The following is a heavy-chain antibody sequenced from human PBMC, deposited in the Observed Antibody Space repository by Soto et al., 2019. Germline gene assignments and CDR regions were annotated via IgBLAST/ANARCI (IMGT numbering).Heavy chain of an antibody. CDR2: ISGSGGST. D-gene: IGHD3-3*01. J-gene: IGHJ3*02. Sequence: EVQLLESGGGLVQPGGSLRLSCAASGFTFSSYAMSWVRQAPGKGLEWVSAISGSGGSTYYADSVKGRFTISRDNSKNTLYLQMNSLRAEDTAVYYCAKDLTIFGVVPSWSDALDIWGQGTMVTVSS. CDR3: AKDLTIFGVVPSWSDALDI. V-gene: IGHV3-23*01. CDR1: GFTFSSYA.